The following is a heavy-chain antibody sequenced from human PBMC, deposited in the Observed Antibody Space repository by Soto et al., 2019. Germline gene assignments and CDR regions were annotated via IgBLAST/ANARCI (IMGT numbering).Heavy chain of an antibody. J-gene: IGHJ4*02. D-gene: IGHD1-26*01. V-gene: IGHV3-21*03. CDR3: AKTYSGDYYYFDY. CDR1: GFTFSSYS. Sequence: TGGSLILSCAASGFTFSSYSMNWVRQAPGKGLEWVSSISSSSSYIYYADSVNGRFTISRDNAKNSLYLQRNSLRAEDKAVYKCAKTYSGDYYYFDYWGQGTLVTVSS. CDR2: ISSSSSYI.